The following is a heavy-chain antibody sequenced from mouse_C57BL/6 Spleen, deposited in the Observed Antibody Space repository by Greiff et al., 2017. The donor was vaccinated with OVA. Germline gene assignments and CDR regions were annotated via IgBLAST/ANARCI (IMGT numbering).Heavy chain of an antibody. V-gene: IGHV14-4*01. CDR3: TTGGYYVVAY. Sequence: EVQLQHSGAELVRPGASVKLSCTASGFNIKDDYMHWVKQRPEQGLEWIGWIDPENGDTEYASKFQGKATITADTSSNTAYLQLSSLTSEDTAVYYCTTGGYYVVAYWGQGTLVTVSA. CDR2: IDPENGDT. D-gene: IGHD2-3*01. J-gene: IGHJ3*01. CDR1: GFNIKDDY.